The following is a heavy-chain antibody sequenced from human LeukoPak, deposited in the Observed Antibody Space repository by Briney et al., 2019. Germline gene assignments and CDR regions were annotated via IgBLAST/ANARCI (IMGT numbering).Heavy chain of an antibody. J-gene: IGHJ5*02. CDR2: IYYSGST. V-gene: IGHV4-39*07. CDR3: ARGLNQYYYDSSGYSLDWFDP. D-gene: IGHD3-22*01. Sequence: SETLSLTCTVSGGSISSSSYYWGWIRQPPGKGLEWIGSIYYSGSTNYNPSLKSRVTISVDTSKNQFSLKLSSVTAADTAVYYCARGLNQYYYDSSGYSLDWFDPWGQGTLVTVSS. CDR1: GGSISSSSYY.